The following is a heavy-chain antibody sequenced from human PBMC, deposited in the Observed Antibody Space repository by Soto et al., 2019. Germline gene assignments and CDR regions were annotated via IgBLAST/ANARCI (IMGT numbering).Heavy chain of an antibody. D-gene: IGHD6-13*01. J-gene: IGHJ5*02. Sequence: PSETLSLTCTVSGGSISSYYWSWIRQPPGKGLEWIGYIYYSGSTNYNPSLKSRVTISVDTSKNQFSLKLSSVTAADTAVYYCAKTGYSSSWHGNWFDPWGQGTLVTVSS. V-gene: IGHV4-59*01. CDR3: AKTGYSSSWHGNWFDP. CDR1: GGSISSYY. CDR2: IYYSGST.